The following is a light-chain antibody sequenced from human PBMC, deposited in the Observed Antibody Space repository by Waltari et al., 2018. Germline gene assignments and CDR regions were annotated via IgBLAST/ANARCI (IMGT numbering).Light chain of an antibody. CDR1: RSVSNTY. CDR3: QHRDHWPPDAT. V-gene: IGKV3D-20*02. Sequence: EIGLTQSPGTLSLSPGERATLSSRASRSVSNTYLAWYQQKPGQAPRLLIYGTSTRATGIPARFSGSGSGTDFTLTISSLEAEDFAVYYCQHRDHWPPDATFGPGTKVDI. J-gene: IGKJ3*01. CDR2: GTS.